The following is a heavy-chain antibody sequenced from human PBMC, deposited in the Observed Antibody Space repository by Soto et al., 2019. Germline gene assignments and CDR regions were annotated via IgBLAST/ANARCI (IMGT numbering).Heavy chain of an antibody. CDR2: IWYDGSNK. V-gene: IGHV3-33*01. Sequence: QVQLVESGGGVVQPGRSLRLSCAESVFSFKSHGMHWVRQAPGKGLEWVALIWYDGSNKYHEDSVKGRFTISRDNSENTLYLQMNSLRAEDTAVSYCARGSNYGDYVIDYWGRGTLVTVSS. CDR3: ARGSNYGDYVIDY. J-gene: IGHJ4*02. D-gene: IGHD4-17*01. CDR1: VFSFKSHG.